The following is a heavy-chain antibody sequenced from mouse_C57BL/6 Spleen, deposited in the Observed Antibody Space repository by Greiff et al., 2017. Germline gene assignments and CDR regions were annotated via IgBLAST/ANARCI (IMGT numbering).Heavy chain of an antibody. Sequence: VQLQQPGAELVKPGASVKLSCKASGYTFTSYWMHWVKQRPGRGLEWIGRIDPNSGGTKYNEKFKSKSTLTVDKPSSTAYMQLSSLTSEDSAVYYCARPFITTVVDYYAMDYWGQGTSVTVSS. CDR2: IDPNSGGT. CDR1: GYTFTSYW. V-gene: IGHV1-72*01. D-gene: IGHD1-1*01. J-gene: IGHJ4*01. CDR3: ARPFITTVVDYYAMDY.